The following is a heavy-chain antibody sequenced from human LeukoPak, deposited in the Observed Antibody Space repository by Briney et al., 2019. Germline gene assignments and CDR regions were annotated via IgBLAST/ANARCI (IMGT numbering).Heavy chain of an antibody. CDR2: ISAYNGNT. D-gene: IGHD1-1*01. CDR1: GYTFTSYG. Sequence: ASVKVSCKASGYTFTSYGISWVRQAPGQGLEWMGWISAYNGNTNYAQKPQGRVTMTTDTSTSTAYMELRSLRSDDTAVYYCARAETGDTQKPFTTFDYWGQGTPVAVSA. CDR3: ARAETGDTQKPFTTFDY. J-gene: IGHJ4*02. V-gene: IGHV1-18*01.